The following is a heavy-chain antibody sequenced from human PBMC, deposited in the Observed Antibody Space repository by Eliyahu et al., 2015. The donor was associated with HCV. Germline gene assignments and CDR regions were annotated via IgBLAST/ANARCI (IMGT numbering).Heavy chain of an antibody. CDR2: IYYSGST. D-gene: IGHD2-15*01. V-gene: IGHV4-39*01. Sequence: QLQLQESGPGLVKPSETLSLTCIVSGGSISSNSYYWGWIRQPPGKGLEWIGSIYYSGSTYYNPSLKSRVTISVDTSNNQFSLKLSSVTAADTAVYYCARLRAYCSGGTCYFKWFDPWGQGTLVTVSS. J-gene: IGHJ5*02. CDR3: ARLRAYCSGGTCYFKWFDP. CDR1: GGSISSNSYY.